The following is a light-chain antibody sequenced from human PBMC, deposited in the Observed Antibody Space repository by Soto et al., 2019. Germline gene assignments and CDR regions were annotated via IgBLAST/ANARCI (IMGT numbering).Light chain of an antibody. V-gene: IGLV2-11*01. CDR3: CSYAGTYSFV. CDR2: DVS. J-gene: IGLJ2*01. CDR1: SSDVGRYNY. Sequence: QSALTQPRSVSGSPGQSVTVSCTGTSSDVGRYNYVSWYQQHPGKAPKLMIYDVSKLPSGVPDRFSGSKSGNTASLTISGLQAEDEADYYCCSYAGTYSFVFGGGTKLTVL.